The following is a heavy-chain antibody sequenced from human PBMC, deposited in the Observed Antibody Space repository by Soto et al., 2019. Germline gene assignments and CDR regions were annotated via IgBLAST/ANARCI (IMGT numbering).Heavy chain of an antibody. CDR1: GYTFTGYY. CDR2: INPNSGIT. J-gene: IGHJ4*02. D-gene: IGHD3-16*01. V-gene: IGHV1-2*02. Sequence: ASVKVSCKASGYTFTGYYLHWVRQAPGQDLEWMGWINPNSGITNSAQKFQGRVTMTRDTSTTTAYMELSRLNSDDTAVYYCARTVMPTLPNFAYWGPATQVTVSS. CDR3: ARTVMPTLPNFAY.